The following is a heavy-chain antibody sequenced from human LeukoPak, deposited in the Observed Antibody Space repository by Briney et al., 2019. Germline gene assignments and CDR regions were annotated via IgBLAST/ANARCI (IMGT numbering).Heavy chain of an antibody. V-gene: IGHV1-8*01. Sequence: ASVKVSRKASGYPFTSYDINWVRQATAEGLEWMGWMNPNSGNTGYAQKFQGRVTMTRDTSISTAYMELSSLRSDDTAVYYCARTWGSLDYWGQGALVTVSS. D-gene: IGHD7-27*01. CDR2: MNPNSGNT. CDR1: GYPFTSYD. CDR3: ARTWGSLDY. J-gene: IGHJ4*02.